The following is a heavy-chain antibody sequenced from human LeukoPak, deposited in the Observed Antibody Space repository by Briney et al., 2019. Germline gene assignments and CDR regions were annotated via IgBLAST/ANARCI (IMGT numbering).Heavy chain of an antibody. V-gene: IGHV3-21*01. J-gene: IGHJ4*02. CDR1: GFTFSSYS. CDR2: ISSSSSYI. CDR3: ARDHDMVRGVPSDY. D-gene: IGHD3-10*01. Sequence: PGGSLRLSCAASGFTFSSYSMNWVRQAPGKGLEWVSSISSSSSYIYYADSVKGRFTISRDNAKNSLYLQMNSLRAEDTAVYYCARDHDMVRGVPSDYWGQGTLVTVSS.